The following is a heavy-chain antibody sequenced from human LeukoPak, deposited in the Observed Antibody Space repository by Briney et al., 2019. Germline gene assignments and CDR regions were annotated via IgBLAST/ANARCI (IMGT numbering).Heavy chain of an antibody. Sequence: ASVKVYCKASGYTFTSYGISWVRQAPGQGLEWMGWISAYNGNTNYAQKLQGRVTMTTDTSTSTAYMELRSLRSDDTAVYYCARGYCSGGSCYSSFDYWGQGTLVTVSS. J-gene: IGHJ4*02. D-gene: IGHD2-15*01. V-gene: IGHV1-18*01. CDR2: ISAYNGNT. CDR1: GYTFTSYG. CDR3: ARGYCSGGSCYSSFDY.